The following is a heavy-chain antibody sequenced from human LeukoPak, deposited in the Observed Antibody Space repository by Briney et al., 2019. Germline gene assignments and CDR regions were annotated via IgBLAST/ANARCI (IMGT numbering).Heavy chain of an antibody. D-gene: IGHD6-13*01. V-gene: IGHV3-9*01. Sequence: GRSLRLSCAASGFTFDDYAMHWVRQAPGKGLEWVSGISWNSGSIGYADSVKGRFTISRDNAKNSLYLQMNSLRAEDTALYYCAKDIYSSSPYGMDVWGQGTTVTVS. CDR3: AKDIYSSSPYGMDV. CDR1: GFTFDDYA. CDR2: ISWNSGSI. J-gene: IGHJ6*02.